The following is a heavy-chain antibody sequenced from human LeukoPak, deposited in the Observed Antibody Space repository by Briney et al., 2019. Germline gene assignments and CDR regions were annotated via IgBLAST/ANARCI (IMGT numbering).Heavy chain of an antibody. D-gene: IGHD2-2*02. CDR1: GFTFSSYA. V-gene: IGHV3-23*01. Sequence: GGSLRLSCAASGFTFSSYAMSWVGQGPGKGLGWVSGISGSGGSTYYADSVKGRFTISRDNSKNTLYLQMNSLRAEDTAVYYCAKDRGASFYNVFDYSGQGTLVTVSS. CDR2: ISGSGGST. J-gene: IGHJ4*02. CDR3: AKDRGASFYNVFDY.